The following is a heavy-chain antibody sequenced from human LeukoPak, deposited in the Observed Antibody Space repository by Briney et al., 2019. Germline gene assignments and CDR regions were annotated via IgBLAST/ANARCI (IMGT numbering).Heavy chain of an antibody. CDR3: ARDWRYYGSGSYYNGDAFDI. CDR1: GFTFSSYS. D-gene: IGHD3-10*01. Sequence: GGSLRLSCAASGFTFSSYSMNWVRQAPGQGLEWVSSISSSSSYIYYADSVKGRFTISRDNAKNSLYLQMNSLRAEDTAVYYCARDWRYYGSGSYYNGDAFDIWGQGTMVTVSS. V-gene: IGHV3-21*01. CDR2: ISSSSSYI. J-gene: IGHJ3*02.